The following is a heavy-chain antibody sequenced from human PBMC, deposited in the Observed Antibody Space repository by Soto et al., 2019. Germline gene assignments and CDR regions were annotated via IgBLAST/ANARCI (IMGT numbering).Heavy chain of an antibody. D-gene: IGHD3-10*01. Sequence: GESLKISCQGSVYSFANYWIAWLLQIPGKGLEWVGVIYPCDSDTRYSPSFRGQVTISADKSISHVYLQWSSLKASDTAMYYCARNRLRKYYYGMDVWGQGTTITVSS. CDR1: VYSFANYW. J-gene: IGHJ6*02. CDR3: ARNRLRKYYYGMDV. CDR2: IYPCDSDT. V-gene: IGHV5-51*01.